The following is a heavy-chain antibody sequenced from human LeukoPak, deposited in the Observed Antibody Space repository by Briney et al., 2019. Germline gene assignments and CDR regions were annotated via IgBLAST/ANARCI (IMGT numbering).Heavy chain of an antibody. Sequence: GGSLRLSCAASGFTFSSYSMNWVRQAPGKGLEWVSSISSSSYIYYADSVKGRFTTSRDNAKNSLYLQMNSLRAEDTAVYYCARGRDGAGDYWGQGTLVTVSS. CDR1: GFTFSSYS. J-gene: IGHJ4*02. D-gene: IGHD3-10*01. V-gene: IGHV3-21*01. CDR3: ARGRDGAGDY. CDR2: ISSSSYI.